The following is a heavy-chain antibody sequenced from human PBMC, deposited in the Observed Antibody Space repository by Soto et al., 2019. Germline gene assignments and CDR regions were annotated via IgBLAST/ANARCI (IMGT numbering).Heavy chain of an antibody. CDR2: IIPILGRA. CDR3: AGDSGYSNYAFDF. CDR1: GGSVSSYT. V-gene: IGHV1-69*08. J-gene: IGHJ4*02. D-gene: IGHD4-4*01. Sequence: QVQLVQSGAEVKKPGSSVKVSCTASGGSVSSYTLSWVRQAPGQGLEWMGRIIPILGRANYAQKFQGRVTITADKSTSTAYMELISLRSEDTAVYFCAGDSGYSNYAFDFWGQGTLVTVSS.